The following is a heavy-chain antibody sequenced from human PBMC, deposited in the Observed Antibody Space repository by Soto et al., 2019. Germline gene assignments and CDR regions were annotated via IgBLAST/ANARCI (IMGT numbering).Heavy chain of an antibody. J-gene: IGHJ4*02. CDR3: ARDGAAAGPFDY. CDR1: GYTFTSYG. Sequence: QVQLVQSGAEVKKPGASVKVSCKASGYTFTSYGISWVRQAPGQGLEWMGWISAYNGNTNYAQKLPGRVTMNTDTYASTAYMELRSLRSDDTAVYYCARDGAAAGPFDYWGQGALVTVSS. D-gene: IGHD6-13*01. CDR2: ISAYNGNT. V-gene: IGHV1-18*01.